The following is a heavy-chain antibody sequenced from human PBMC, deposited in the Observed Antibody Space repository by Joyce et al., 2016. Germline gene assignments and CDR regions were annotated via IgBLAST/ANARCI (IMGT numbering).Heavy chain of an antibody. CDR2: IIPSVGTA. CDR1: EGTFSNYA. CDR3: ARGRGGTSYYVYV. Sequence: QVQLVQSGAEVKKPGSSVKVSCKASEGTFSNYALSWVRQAPGPGLEWMGEIIPSVGTANYAQEFKGRVTVTADKSASRADMEANSLRSEERAVYYGARGRGGTSYYVYVWGKGATVTVSS. J-gene: IGHJ6*03. V-gene: IGHV1-69*06. D-gene: IGHD1-1*01.